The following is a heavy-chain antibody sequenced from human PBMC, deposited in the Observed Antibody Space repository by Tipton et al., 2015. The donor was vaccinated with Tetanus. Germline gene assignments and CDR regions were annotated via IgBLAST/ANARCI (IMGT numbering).Heavy chain of an antibody. CDR2: INQGGSEI. CDR3: ASISAAGPGHWYFDL. V-gene: IGHV3-7*01. Sequence: GSLRFSCAASGFTFSNHWMSWVRQAPGKGLEWVANINQGGSEIYYVDSVKGRFTISRDNAKNSLYLQINSLRAEDTAVYYCASISAAGPGHWYFDLWGRGTLVTVSS. J-gene: IGHJ2*01. D-gene: IGHD6-13*01. CDR1: GFTFSNHW.